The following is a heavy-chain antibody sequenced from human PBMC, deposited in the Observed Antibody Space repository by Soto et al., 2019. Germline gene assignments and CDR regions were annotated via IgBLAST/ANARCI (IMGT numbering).Heavy chain of an antibody. V-gene: IGHV3-30*18. J-gene: IGHJ6*02. CDR3: AKDLLGPGRAYGMDV. D-gene: IGHD7-27*01. Sequence: QVQLVESGGGVVQPGRSLRLSCAASGFTFSSYGMHWVRHAPGKGLEWVAVISYDGSNKYYADSVKGRFTISRDNSKNTLYPQMNSLRAEDTAVYFCAKDLLGPGRAYGMDVWGQGTTVTVSS. CDR2: ISYDGSNK. CDR1: GFTFSSYG.